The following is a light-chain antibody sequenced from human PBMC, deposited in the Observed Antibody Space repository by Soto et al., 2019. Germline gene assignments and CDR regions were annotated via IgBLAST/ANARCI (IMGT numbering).Light chain of an antibody. J-gene: IGKJ2*01. Sequence: DIQMTQSPSSLSASVGDRVTITCRASHDTSNSVAWFQQKPGMAPKSLIYGASTLQSGVSSRFSGSGSGTRFTLTITSLQPEDFATYYCQQYSAFPYTFGQGTKLEIK. CDR1: HDTSNS. CDR3: QQYSAFPYT. V-gene: IGKV1-16*01. CDR2: GAS.